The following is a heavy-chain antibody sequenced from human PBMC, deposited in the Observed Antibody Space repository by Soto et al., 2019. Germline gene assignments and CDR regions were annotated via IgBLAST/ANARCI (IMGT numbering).Heavy chain of an antibody. CDR1: GFTFSSYA. CDR2: ISGSGGST. CDR3: ARRDQIAYYYGMDV. Sequence: PGGSLRLSCAASGFTFSSYAMSWVRQAPGKGLEWVSAISGSGGSTYYADSVKGRFTISRDNAKNTLYLQMNSLRAEDTAVYYCARRDQIAYYYGMDVWGQGTTVTVSS. V-gene: IGHV3-23*01. D-gene: IGHD2-21*01. J-gene: IGHJ6*02.